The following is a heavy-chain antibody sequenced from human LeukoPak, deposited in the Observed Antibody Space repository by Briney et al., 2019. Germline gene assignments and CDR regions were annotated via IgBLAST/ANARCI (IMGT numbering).Heavy chain of an antibody. CDR1: GDSMRSYY. V-gene: IGHV4-4*07. Sequence: PSETLSLTCTVSGDSMRSYYWSFIRQPAGKGLEWIGRIHTSGTTWYNASLKSRVTMSVDASKNQFSLRLTSVTAADTAVYFCGGSKYLHYYYAMDVWGQGTTVTVSS. CDR3: GGSKYLHYYYAMDV. J-gene: IGHJ6*02. CDR2: IHTSGTT. D-gene: IGHD3-16*01.